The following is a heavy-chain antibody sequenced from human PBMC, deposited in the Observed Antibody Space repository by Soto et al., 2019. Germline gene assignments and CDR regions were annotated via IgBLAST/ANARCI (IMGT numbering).Heavy chain of an antibody. J-gene: IGHJ4*02. Sequence: SETLSLTCTVSGGSISSYYWSWIRQPPGKGLEWIGYIYYSGSTNYNPSLKSRVTISVDTSKNQFSLKLSSVTAADTAVYYCARHGDYGDYGLDYWGQGTLVTVSS. CDR3: ARHGDYGDYGLDY. CDR2: IYYSGST. CDR1: GGSISSYY. D-gene: IGHD4-17*01. V-gene: IGHV4-59*08.